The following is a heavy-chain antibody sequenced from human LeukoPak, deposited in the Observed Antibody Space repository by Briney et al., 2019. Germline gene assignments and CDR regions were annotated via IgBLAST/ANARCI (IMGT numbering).Heavy chain of an antibody. D-gene: IGHD5-24*01. CDR3: ARPGEMATIRPFDY. J-gene: IGHJ4*02. CDR1: GYSFTSYW. CDR2: IYPGDSDT. Sequence: GASVKVSCKGSGYSFTSYWIGWVRQMPGKGLEWMGIIYPGDSDTRYSPSFQGQVTISADKSISTAYLQWSSLKASDTAMYYCARPGEMATIRPFDYWGQGTLVTVSS. V-gene: IGHV5-51*01.